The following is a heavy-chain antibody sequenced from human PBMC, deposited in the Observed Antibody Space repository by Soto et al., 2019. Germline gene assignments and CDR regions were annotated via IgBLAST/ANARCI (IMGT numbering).Heavy chain of an antibody. J-gene: IGHJ4*02. D-gene: IGHD3-3*01. V-gene: IGHV3-53*01. CDR2: IFSADNT. Sequence: GGSLRLSCAASGFTVSSNYLSWVRQAPGKGLEWVSVIFSADNTHYADSVKGRFTISRDNSKNTVFLQMNSLRAEDTAVYHCAITGAGYYIVWGQGTPVTVSS. CDR3: AITGAGYYIV. CDR1: GFTVSSNY.